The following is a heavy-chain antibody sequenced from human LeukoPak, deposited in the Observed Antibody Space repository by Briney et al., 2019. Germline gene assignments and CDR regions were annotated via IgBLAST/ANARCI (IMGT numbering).Heavy chain of an antibody. D-gene: IGHD1-26*01. Sequence: PSETLSLTCAVYGGSFSGYYWSWIRQPPGKGLEWIGEINHSGSTYYNPSLKSRVTISIDTSKNQFSLDLSSVTATDTAIYNCARQGGSGRAFDIWGQGTMVTVSS. CDR3: ARQGGSGRAFDI. V-gene: IGHV4-34*01. CDR1: GGSFSGYY. CDR2: INHSGST. J-gene: IGHJ3*02.